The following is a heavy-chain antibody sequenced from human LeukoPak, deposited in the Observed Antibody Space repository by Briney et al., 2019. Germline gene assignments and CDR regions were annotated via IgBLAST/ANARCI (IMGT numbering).Heavy chain of an antibody. J-gene: IGHJ4*02. V-gene: IGHV3-30-3*01. CDR3: AKDDYGTR. CDR2: ISYDGSKK. D-gene: IGHD3-16*01. Sequence: GGSLRLSCAASGFIFSSYAMHWVRQAPGKGLEWVAVISYDGSKKYYADSVKGRFTISRDNSKNTLYLQMNSLRAEDTAVYYCAKDDYGTRWGQGTLVTVSS. CDR1: GFIFSSYA.